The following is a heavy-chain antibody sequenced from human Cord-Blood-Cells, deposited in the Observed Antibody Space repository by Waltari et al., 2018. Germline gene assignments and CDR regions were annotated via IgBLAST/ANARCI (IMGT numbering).Heavy chain of an antibody. J-gene: IGHJ3*02. CDR1: GGSISSGSYY. Sequence: QVQLQESGPGLVKPSQTLSLTCTVSGGSISSGSYYWSWIRQPAGKGLKWIGYIYTSGSTNYNPSLKSRVTISVDTSKNQFSLKLSSVTAADTAVYYCARDNSGDDAFDIWGQGTMVTVSS. V-gene: IGHV4-61*09. D-gene: IGHD7-27*01. CDR3: ARDNSGDDAFDI. CDR2: IYTSGST.